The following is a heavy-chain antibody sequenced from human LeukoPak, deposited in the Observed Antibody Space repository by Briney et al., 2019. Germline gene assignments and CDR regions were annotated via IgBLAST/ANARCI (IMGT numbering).Heavy chain of an antibody. CDR1: GFTFSDYW. CDR2: INEEGSQK. J-gene: IGHJ4*02. D-gene: IGHD3-9*01. Sequence: PGGSLRLSCAASGFTFSDYWMTWVRQAPGKGLEWVANINEEGSQKYYVDPVKGRFTLSRDNAWNSLSLQMNSLRAEDTAVYYCVRVGRYYDALTGYATGGSPFDYWGQGTPVTVSS. CDR3: VRVGRYYDALTGYATGGSPFDY. V-gene: IGHV3-7*01.